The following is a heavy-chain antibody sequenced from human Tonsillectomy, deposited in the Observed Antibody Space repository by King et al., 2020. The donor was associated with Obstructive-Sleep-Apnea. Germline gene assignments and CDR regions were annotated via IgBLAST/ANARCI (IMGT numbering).Heavy chain of an antibody. CDR1: GGSFSGYS. J-gene: IGHJ4*02. Sequence: VQLQQWGAGLLKPSETLSLTCAVYGGSFSGYSWSWIRQPPGKGLEWIGEINHSGSTNYNPSLKSRVTISVDPSKNQFSLKLSSLTAADTAVYYCARVDPTAELGYCSGGSCYRFDYWGQGTLVTVSS. V-gene: IGHV4-34*01. CDR3: ARVDPTAELGYCSGGSCYRFDY. D-gene: IGHD2-15*01. CDR2: INHSGST.